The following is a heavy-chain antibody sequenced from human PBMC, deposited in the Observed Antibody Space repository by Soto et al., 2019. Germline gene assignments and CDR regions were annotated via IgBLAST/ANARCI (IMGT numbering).Heavy chain of an antibody. Sequence: KSSETLSLTCTVSGGSISSGGYYWSWIRQHPGKGLEWIGYIYYSGSTYYNPSLKSRVTISVDTSKNQFSLKLSSVTAADTAVYYCVRGLTYENWFDPWGQGTLVTGSS. D-gene: IGHD5-12*01. V-gene: IGHV4-31*03. J-gene: IGHJ5*02. CDR3: VRGLTYENWFDP. CDR2: IYYSGST. CDR1: GGSISSGGYY.